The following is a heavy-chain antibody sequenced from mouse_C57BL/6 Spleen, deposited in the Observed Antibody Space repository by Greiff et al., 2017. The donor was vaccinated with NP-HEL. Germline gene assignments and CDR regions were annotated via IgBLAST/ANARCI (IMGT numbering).Heavy chain of an antibody. J-gene: IGHJ1*03. Sequence: QVQLQQPGAELVKPGASVKLSCKASGYTFTSYWMQWVKQRPGQGLEWIGEIDPSDSYTNYNQKFKGKATLTVDTSSSTAYMQLSSLTSEDSAVYYCARTGLRYPGVGGTGTTVTVSS. CDR2: IDPSDSYT. V-gene: IGHV1-50*01. D-gene: IGHD1-1*01. CDR3: ARTGLRYPGV. CDR1: GYTFTSYW.